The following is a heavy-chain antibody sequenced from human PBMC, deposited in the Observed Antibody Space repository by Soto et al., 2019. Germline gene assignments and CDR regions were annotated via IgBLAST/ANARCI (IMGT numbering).Heavy chain of an antibody. J-gene: IGHJ4*02. V-gene: IGHV3-11*01. CDR2: ISSSDGTV. CDR1: GFPFSDYY. D-gene: IGHD6-19*01. CDR3: GSGWSPFDY. Sequence: GGSLSLSCAASGFPFSDYYMSWIRQAPGKGLEWVSYISSSDGTVYYADSVKGRFTISRDNAKNSLFLQMNSLRAEDTAVYYCGSGWSPFDYWGQGTPVTVSS.